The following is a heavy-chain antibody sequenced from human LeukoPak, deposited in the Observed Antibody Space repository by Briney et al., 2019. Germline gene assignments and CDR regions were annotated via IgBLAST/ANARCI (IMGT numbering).Heavy chain of an antibody. CDR3: TRSRVSGSYFDYHSGMDV. CDR1: GFTFSSYW. CDR2: VSFSGTT. Sequence: GSLRLSCAASGFTFSSYWMSWIRQPPGKGLEWIGYVSFSGTTKYSPSLNSRVTISRDTSKNQFSLRVNSVTAADTAVYYCTRSRVSGSYFDYHSGMDVWGQGTTVIVS. V-gene: IGHV4-59*12. D-gene: IGHD1-26*01. J-gene: IGHJ6*02.